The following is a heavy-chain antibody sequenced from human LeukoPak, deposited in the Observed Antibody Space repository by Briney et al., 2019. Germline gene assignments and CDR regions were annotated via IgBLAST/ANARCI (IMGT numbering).Heavy chain of an antibody. D-gene: IGHD2-21*02. CDR3: AKRDRPCSGDCSAPYYFDY. CDR1: GFTLSSYG. J-gene: IGHJ4*02. Sequence: GASQRLACAASGFTLSSYGMSWVRQAPGKWLEWVSFVISSGRNTYYAESVKVWFTIARDNSGDPVYLQMSSLRAEDTAVYYCAKRDRPCSGDCSAPYYFDYWGPGTLVTVSS. CDR2: VISSGRNT. V-gene: IGHV3-23*01.